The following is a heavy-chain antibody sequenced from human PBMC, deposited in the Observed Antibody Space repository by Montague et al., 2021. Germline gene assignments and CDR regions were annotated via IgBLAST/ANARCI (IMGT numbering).Heavy chain of an antibody. CDR2: IGTAGDT. CDR3: ARGAHSSGYYGYYYYYGMDV. CDR1: GFTFSSYD. V-gene: IGHV3-13*04. Sequence: SLSLSFSASGFTFSSYDMHWVRQATGKGLEWVSAIGTAGDTYYPGSVKGRLTISRENAKNSLYLQMNSPRAGDTAVYYCARGAHSSGYYGYYYYYGMDVWGQGTTVTVSS. J-gene: IGHJ6*02. D-gene: IGHD3-22*01.